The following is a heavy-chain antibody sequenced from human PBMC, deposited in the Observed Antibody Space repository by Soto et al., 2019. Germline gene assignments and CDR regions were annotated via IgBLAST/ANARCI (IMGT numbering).Heavy chain of an antibody. D-gene: IGHD2-2*01. Sequence: PGESLKISCNCSEDSFTSYWIGLVRQMPGKGLEWMGIIYPGESDTRYSPSFQGQVTISADKSIKTAYLQWSSLKASDTAMYYCARLLDQAVLDVWGQGTTVTVSS. V-gene: IGHV5-51*01. CDR3: ARLLDQAVLDV. CDR2: IYPGESDT. J-gene: IGHJ6*02. CDR1: EDSFTSYW.